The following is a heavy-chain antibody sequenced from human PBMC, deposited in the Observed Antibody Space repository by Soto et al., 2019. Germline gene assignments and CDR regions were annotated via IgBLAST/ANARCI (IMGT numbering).Heavy chain of an antibody. CDR2: IYYSGST. V-gene: IGHV4-31*02. CDR3: ARNVMNPMVLFDY. Sequence: SETLSLTCTVSGGSISSGGYYWSWIRQHPGKGLEWIGYIYYSGSTYYNPSLKSRVTISVDTSKNQFSLKLSSVTAADTAVYYCARNVMNPMVLFDYWGQGTLVTVSS. D-gene: IGHD3-10*01. CDR1: GGSISSGGYY. J-gene: IGHJ4*02.